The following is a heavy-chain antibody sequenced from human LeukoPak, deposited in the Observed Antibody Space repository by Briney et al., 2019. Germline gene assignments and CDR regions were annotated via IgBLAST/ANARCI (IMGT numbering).Heavy chain of an antibody. J-gene: IGHJ4*02. V-gene: IGHV3-23*01. CDR1: GFTFTSHS. CDR2: ISSSGHVT. D-gene: IGHD6-19*01. CDR3: AKHRLPVAGSPSKNPTAYFED. Sequence: GGSMRLSCAASGFTFTSHSMSWVRQAPGKGLEWVSAISSSGHVTFYADSVKGRFTVSGDQSQNTLFLQMSSLRADDTAVYYCAKHRLPVAGSPSKNPTAYFEDWGQGILVTVSS.